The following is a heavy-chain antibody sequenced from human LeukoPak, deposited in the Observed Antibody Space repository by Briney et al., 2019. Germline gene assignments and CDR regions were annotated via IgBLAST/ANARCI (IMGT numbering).Heavy chain of an antibody. J-gene: IGHJ4*02. CDR2: IYYSGST. CDR1: GGSISSSSYY. CDR3: ARLAPRGIAAAGLDY. D-gene: IGHD6-13*01. Sequence: SETLSLTCTVSGGSISSSSYYWGWIRQPPGKGLEWIGYIYYSGSTNYNPSLKSRVTISVDTSKNQFSLKLSSVTAADTAVYYCARLAPRGIAAAGLDYWGQGTLVTVSS. V-gene: IGHV4-61*05.